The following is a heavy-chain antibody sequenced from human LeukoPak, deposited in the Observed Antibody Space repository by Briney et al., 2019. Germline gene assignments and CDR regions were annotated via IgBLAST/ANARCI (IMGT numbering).Heavy chain of an antibody. Sequence: SETLSLTCTVSGASISDYYWSWIRQPPGKGLEWIGYIYYTGIANYNPSLKSRLTMSVDTSKGQLSLRLSSVTAADTAVYYCLTVDTSMGVDYWGQGTLVTVSS. D-gene: IGHD5-18*01. CDR1: GASISDYY. V-gene: IGHV4-59*08. CDR2: IYYTGIA. J-gene: IGHJ4*02. CDR3: LTVDTSMGVDY.